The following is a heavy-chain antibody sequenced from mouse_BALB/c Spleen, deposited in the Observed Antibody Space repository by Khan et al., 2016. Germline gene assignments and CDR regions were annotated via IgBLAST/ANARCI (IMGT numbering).Heavy chain of an antibody. CDR2: ISSGGDFT. CDR1: GCVFSRYD. V-gene: IGHV5-12-1*01. CDR3: VRHGLPHWYFDV. D-gene: IGHD2-4*01. J-gene: IGHJ1*01. Sequence: EVQLQESGRGLVKPGGSLKLSCAASGCVFSRYDMSWVRQTAEKRLEWVAFISSGGDFTYYPDTLNGRFTVSRGNSNNTLFLQMSSLRSDDTAIYYFVRHGLPHWYFDVWGAGTTVTVSS.